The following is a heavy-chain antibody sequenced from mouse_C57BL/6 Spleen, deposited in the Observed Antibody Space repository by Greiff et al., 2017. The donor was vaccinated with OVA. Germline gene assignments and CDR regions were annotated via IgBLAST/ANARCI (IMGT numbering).Heavy chain of an antibody. Sequence: QVQLQQPGAELVKPGASVKMSCKASGYTFTSYWITWVKQRPGQGLEWIGDIYPGSGSTNYNEKFKSKATLTVDTSSSTAYMQLSSLTSEDSAVYYCARGGDPDLYYDYDRAYWGQGTLVTVSA. CDR2: IYPGSGST. CDR3: ARGGDPDLYYDYDRAY. D-gene: IGHD2-4*01. V-gene: IGHV1-55*01. CDR1: GYTFTSYW. J-gene: IGHJ3*01.